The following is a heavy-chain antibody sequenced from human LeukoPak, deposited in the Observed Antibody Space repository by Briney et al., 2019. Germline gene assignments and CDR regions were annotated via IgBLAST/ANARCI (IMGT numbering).Heavy chain of an antibody. J-gene: IGHJ4*02. CDR1: GGTFSSYA. V-gene: IGHV1-18*01. D-gene: IGHD2-2*01. Sequence: ASVKVSCKASGGTFSSYAISWVRQAPGQGLEWMGWISAYNGNTNYAQKLQGRVTMTTDTSTSTAYMELRSLRSDDTAVYYCASGYCSSTSCYGALLGYWGQGTLVTVSS. CDR3: ASGYCSSTSCYGALLGY. CDR2: ISAYNGNT.